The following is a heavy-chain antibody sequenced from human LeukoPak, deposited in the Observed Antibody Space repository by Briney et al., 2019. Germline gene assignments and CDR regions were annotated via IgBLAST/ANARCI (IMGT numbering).Heavy chain of an antibody. V-gene: IGHV1-18*01. CDR1: GYTFAIYG. CDR2: ISPYDGDT. D-gene: IGHD2-21*02. J-gene: IGHJ5*02. CDR3: ARDYCTRGGDCYKEDLFDP. Sequence: ASVKVSCKASGYTFAIYGISWVRQAPGQGLEWMAWISPYDGDTNYAQNFEGRVTMTTETSTSTAYVELRSLRSDDTAIYYCARDYCTRGGDCYKEDLFDPWGQGTLVTVSS.